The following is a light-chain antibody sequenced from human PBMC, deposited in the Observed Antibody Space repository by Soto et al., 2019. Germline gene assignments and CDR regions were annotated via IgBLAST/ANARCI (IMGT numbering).Light chain of an antibody. V-gene: IGLV2-11*01. CDR1: SSDVGGYNY. Sequence: QSVLTQPRSVSGSPGQSVTISCTGTSSDVGGYNYVSWYQQHPGKAPKLMIYDVSKRPSGVPDRFSGSRSGNPASLTISGLQAEDEAEYYCCSYAGSYTYVFGTGTQLTVL. CDR3: CSYAGSYTYV. J-gene: IGLJ1*01. CDR2: DVS.